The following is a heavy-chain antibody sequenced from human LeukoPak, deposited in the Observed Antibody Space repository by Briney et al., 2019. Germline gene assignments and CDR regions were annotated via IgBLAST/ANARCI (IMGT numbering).Heavy chain of an antibody. CDR2: ISSSSSYI. Sequence: GGSLRLSCAASGFTFRSYSMNWVRQAPGKGLEWVSSISSSSSYIYYADSVKGRFTISRDNAKNSLYLQMNSLRAEDTAVYYCARSRSRDAFDIWGQGTMVTVSS. V-gene: IGHV3-21*01. J-gene: IGHJ3*02. CDR1: GFTFRSYS. D-gene: IGHD2-2*01. CDR3: ARSRSRDAFDI.